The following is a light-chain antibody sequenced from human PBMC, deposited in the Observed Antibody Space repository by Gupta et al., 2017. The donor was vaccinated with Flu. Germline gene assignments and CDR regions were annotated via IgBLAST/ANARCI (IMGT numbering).Light chain of an antibody. V-gene: IGKV3D-20*01. Sequence: DIVLTQSPATVSVSPGEKTTLSCRASRNVYNDYIAWYQQKPGLAPRLLIYDASRRATGIPDRFSGSGSGRDFTLTLKTVEPEDFAVYSCQQYDTSPPTFGQGTKVEIK. CDR2: DAS. CDR3: QQYDTSPPT. CDR1: RNVYNDY. J-gene: IGKJ1*01.